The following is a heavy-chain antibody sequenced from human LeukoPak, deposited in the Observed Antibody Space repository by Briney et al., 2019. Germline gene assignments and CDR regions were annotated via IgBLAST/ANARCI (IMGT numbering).Heavy chain of an antibody. CDR3: ARGRAVFWSGYPNFDY. CDR1: GGSFIAYY. Sequence: SETLSLTCGVYGGSFIAYYWSWIRQPPGKGLEWIGEITHNGSTNYNPSLKSRVTISVDASKNQFSLRLSSVTAADTAVYYCARGRAVFWSGYPNFDYWGQGTLVTVSS. D-gene: IGHD3-3*01. J-gene: IGHJ4*02. V-gene: IGHV4-34*01. CDR2: ITHNGST.